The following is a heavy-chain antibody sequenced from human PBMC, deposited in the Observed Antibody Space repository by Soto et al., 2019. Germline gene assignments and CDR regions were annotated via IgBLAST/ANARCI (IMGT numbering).Heavy chain of an antibody. CDR3: ATTPGLAPGGSFNY. J-gene: IGHJ4*02. CDR2: VYSSGIA. V-gene: IGHV4-39*01. D-gene: IGHD6-13*01. Sequence: TSETLSLTCPVSGGSISSRSYYWGWVRQPPGKGLEWIASVYSSGIAYYSNSLKSRVTISIDTSKNQFSLKLRSVTAADTAVYYCATTPGLAPGGSFNYWGQGALVT. CDR1: GGSISSRSYY.